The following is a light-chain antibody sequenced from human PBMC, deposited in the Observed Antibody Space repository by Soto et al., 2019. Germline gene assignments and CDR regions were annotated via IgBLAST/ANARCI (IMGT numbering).Light chain of an antibody. Sequence: EIVLTQSPATLSLSPGERATLSCRASQNISVYLAWYRQKPGQAPRLLIYAASNRATGIPARFSGSGSGTDFTLTISSLEPEDFAVYYCQQYGNSPRWTFGQGTKVDIK. V-gene: IGKV3-11*01. CDR3: QQYGNSPRWT. CDR1: QNISVY. J-gene: IGKJ1*01. CDR2: AAS.